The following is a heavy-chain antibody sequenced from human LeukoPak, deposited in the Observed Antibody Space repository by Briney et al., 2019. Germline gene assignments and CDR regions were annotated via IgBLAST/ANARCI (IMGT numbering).Heavy chain of an antibody. CDR3: ARHYDSSGYGY. CDR1: GFTFSSYE. J-gene: IGHJ4*02. V-gene: IGHV3-48*03. CDR2: ISSSGSTI. Sequence: GGSLRLSCAASGFTFSSYEMNWVRQAPGKGLEWVSYISSSGSTIYYAASVEGRFTISRDNAKNSLYLQMNGLRAGDTAVYYCARHYDSSGYGYWGQGTLVTVSS. D-gene: IGHD3-22*01.